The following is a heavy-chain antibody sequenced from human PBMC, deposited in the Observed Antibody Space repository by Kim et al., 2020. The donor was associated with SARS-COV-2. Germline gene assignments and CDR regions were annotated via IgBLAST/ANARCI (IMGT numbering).Heavy chain of an antibody. V-gene: IGHV1-69*13. CDR3: ARVEPPQQQLVLHYYYYYGMDV. D-gene: IGHD6-13*01. CDR1: GGTFSSYA. J-gene: IGHJ6*02. CDR2: IIPIFGTA. Sequence: SVKVSCKASGGTFSSYAISWVRQAPGQGLEWMGGIIPIFGTANYAQKFQGRVTITADESTSTAYMELSSLTSEDTAVYYCARVEPPQQQLVLHYYYYYGMDVWGQGTTVTVSS.